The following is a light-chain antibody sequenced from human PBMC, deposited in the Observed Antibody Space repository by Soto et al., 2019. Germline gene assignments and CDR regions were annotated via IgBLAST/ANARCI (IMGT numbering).Light chain of an antibody. CDR1: QSVSSSY. J-gene: IGKJ1*01. Sequence: EIVLTQSPGTLSLSPGERATLSCRASQSVSSSYLAWYQQKPGQAPRLLIYGASSRATGIPDRFSGSGSGTDFTLTISRLEPEDFAVYYCQQYKTFGQGSMVDIK. CDR2: GAS. CDR3: QQYKT. V-gene: IGKV3-20*01.